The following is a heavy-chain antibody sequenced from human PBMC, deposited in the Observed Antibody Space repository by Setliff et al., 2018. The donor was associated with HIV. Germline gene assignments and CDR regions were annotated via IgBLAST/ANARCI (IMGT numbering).Heavy chain of an antibody. CDR2: IFYRGDT. D-gene: IGHD2-2*01. CDR3: ARPFPCASTTCYFAAFDM. V-gene: IGHV4-39*01. CDR1: SGAISRAASY. J-gene: IGHJ1*01. Sequence: PSETLSLTCTVSSGAISRAASYWSWIRQSPGKGLEWIGTIFYRGDTYYNPSLKSRLTLSVDTSKSQFSLRLASVTAADTAVYHCARPFPCASTTCYFAAFDMWGQGIPVTVSS.